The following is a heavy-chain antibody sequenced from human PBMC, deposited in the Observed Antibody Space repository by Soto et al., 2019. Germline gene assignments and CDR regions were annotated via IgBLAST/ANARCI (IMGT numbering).Heavy chain of an antibody. Sequence: QVQLVESGGGVVQPGRSLRLSCAASEVTFSNYGMHWVRQAPGKGLEWVAVILNDGSNRYHADSVKDRFTISRDNSKNTLYLQMNSLRAEDTAVYYCAMEDEFSGNGMDVWGQGTQVTVS. J-gene: IGHJ6*02. V-gene: IGHV3-33*01. CDR2: ILNDGSNR. CDR1: EVTFSNYG. D-gene: IGHD3-10*01. CDR3: AMEDEFSGNGMDV.